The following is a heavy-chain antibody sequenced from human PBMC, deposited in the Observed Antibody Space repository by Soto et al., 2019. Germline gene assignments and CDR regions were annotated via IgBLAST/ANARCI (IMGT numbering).Heavy chain of an antibody. CDR3: AYGDYGYYFDY. Sequence: EVQLVESGGGLVQPGGSLRLSCAASGFTFSSYWMSWVRQAPGKGLEWVANIKQDGSEKYYVDSVKGRFTISRDNAKNSRYLQMNSLRAEDTAVYYCAYGDYGYYFDYWGQGTLVTVSS. CDR2: IKQDGSEK. V-gene: IGHV3-7*02. CDR1: GFTFSSYW. J-gene: IGHJ4*02. D-gene: IGHD4-17*01.